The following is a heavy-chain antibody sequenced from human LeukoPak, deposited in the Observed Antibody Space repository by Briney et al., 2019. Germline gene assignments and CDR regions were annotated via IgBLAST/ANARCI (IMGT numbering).Heavy chain of an antibody. CDR2: ISGSGGST. V-gene: IGHV3-23*01. CDR1: GFTFSSHG. Sequence: PGGTLRLSCAASGFTFSSHGMSWVRQAPGKGLEWVSAISGSGGSTYYADSVKGRFTISRDNSKNTLYLQMNSLRAEDTAVYYCAKEDQLRLGELSSFDYWGQGTLVTVSS. J-gene: IGHJ4*02. D-gene: IGHD3-16*02. CDR3: AKEDQLRLGELSSFDY.